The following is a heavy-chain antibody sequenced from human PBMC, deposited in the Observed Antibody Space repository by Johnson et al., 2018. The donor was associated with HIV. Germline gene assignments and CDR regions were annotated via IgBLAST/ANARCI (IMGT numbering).Heavy chain of an antibody. J-gene: IGHJ3*02. CDR2: ISGRGVST. V-gene: IGHV3-23*04. Sequence: VQLVESGGGLIQPGGSLRLSCEASGFTFSSYAMNWVRQAPGKGLEWVSAISGRGVSTYYAASVKGRFSISRDNSKNTVYLQMNSLRAGDTAVYYCARVTNSDAFDIWGQGTMVTVSS. CDR1: GFTFSSYA. CDR3: ARVTNSDAFDI. D-gene: IGHD2-8*01.